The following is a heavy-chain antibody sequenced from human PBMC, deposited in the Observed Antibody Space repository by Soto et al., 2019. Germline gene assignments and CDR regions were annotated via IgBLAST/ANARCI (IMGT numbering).Heavy chain of an antibody. J-gene: IGHJ5*02. CDR3: ARDSGALDYDFWSGSIWFDP. D-gene: IGHD3-3*01. Sequence: ASLKVSCKDSVYTFTSYDINWVRQATGQGLEWMGWMNPNSGNTGYAQKLQGRVTMTRDTSTSTVYMELSSLRSEDTAVYYCARDSGALDYDFWSGSIWFDPWGQGTLVTVSS. V-gene: IGHV1-8*01. CDR1: VYTFTSYD. CDR2: MNPNSGNT.